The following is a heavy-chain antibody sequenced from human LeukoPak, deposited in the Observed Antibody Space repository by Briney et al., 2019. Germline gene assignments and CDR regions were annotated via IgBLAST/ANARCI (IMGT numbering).Heavy chain of an antibody. V-gene: IGHV3-21*01. D-gene: IGHD2-2*01. CDR3: ARGPFTSISKYFDY. Sequence: GGSLRLSCAASGFTFSSYSMNWVRQAPGKGLEWVSSISTSSIYIYYADSMKGRFTISRGNAKNSLYLQMNSLRAEDTAVYYCARGPFTSISKYFDYWGQGTLVTVSS. CDR2: ISTSSIYI. J-gene: IGHJ4*02. CDR1: GFTFSSYS.